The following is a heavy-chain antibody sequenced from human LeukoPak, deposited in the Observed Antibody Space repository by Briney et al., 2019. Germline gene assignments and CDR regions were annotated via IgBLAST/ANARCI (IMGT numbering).Heavy chain of an antibody. CDR2: INSDGSST. CDR3: ARPGFRWPHFDY. Sequence: PGGSLRLSCAASGFTFSSYWMHWVRQAPGKGLVWVSRINSDGSSTSHADSVKGRFTISRDNAKNTLYLQMNSLRAEDTAVYYCARPGFRWPHFDYWGQGTLVTVSS. V-gene: IGHV3-74*01. J-gene: IGHJ4*02. CDR1: GFTFSSYW. D-gene: IGHD4-23*01.